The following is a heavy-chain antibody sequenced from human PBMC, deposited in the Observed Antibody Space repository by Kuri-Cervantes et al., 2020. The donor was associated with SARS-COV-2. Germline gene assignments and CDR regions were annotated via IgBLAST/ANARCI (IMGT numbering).Heavy chain of an antibody. D-gene: IGHD3-22*01. Sequence: ASVKVSCKVSGYTLTELSMHWVRQAPGKGLEWMGGFDPEDGETIYAQKFQGRVTITADKSTSTAYMELSSLRSEDTAVYYCARGDGTYYYDSSGYLGMNVWGQGPTDTVSS. CDR2: FDPEDGET. CDR3: ARGDGTYYYDSSGYLGMNV. CDR1: GYTLTELS. V-gene: IGHV1-24*01. J-gene: IGHJ6*02.